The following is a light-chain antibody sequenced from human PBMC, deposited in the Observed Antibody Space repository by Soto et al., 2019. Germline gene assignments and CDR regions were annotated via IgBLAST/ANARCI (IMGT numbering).Light chain of an antibody. CDR1: QSVSSSD. CDR2: GAS. V-gene: IGKV3-20*01. Sequence: EIVLTQSPGTLSLSPGERATLSCRASQSVSSSDLAWYQQKPGQAPRLLIYGASSRATGIPDRFSGSGSGTDFTLTISRLEPEDFAVYYCQQYGSSPRGYTFGQGTKLEIK. J-gene: IGKJ2*01. CDR3: QQYGSSPRGYT.